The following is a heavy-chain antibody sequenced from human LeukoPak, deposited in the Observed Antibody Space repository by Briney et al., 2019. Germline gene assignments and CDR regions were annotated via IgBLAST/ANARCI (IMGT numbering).Heavy chain of an antibody. J-gene: IGHJ4*02. CDR1: GGSISSDY. CDR2: MYYSGSA. V-gene: IGHV4-59*01. Sequence: SDTLSLTCTVSGGSISSDYWSWIRQPPGKGLEWIGYMYYSGSANYNPSLKSRVTISLDTSKNQFSLKLSSVTAADTAVYYCAREYCSGNTCYFDYWGQGTLVTVSS. CDR3: AREYCSGNTCYFDY. D-gene: IGHD2-15*01.